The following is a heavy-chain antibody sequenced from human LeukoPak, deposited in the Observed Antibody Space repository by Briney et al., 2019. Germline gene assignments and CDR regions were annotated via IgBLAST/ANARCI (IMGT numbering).Heavy chain of an antibody. CDR1: GGSISSSSYS. CDR3: ARRSIAAAGTRYGMDV. J-gene: IGHJ6*02. D-gene: IGHD6-13*01. CDR2: IYYSGST. V-gene: IGHV4-39*01. Sequence: SETLSLTCTVSGGSISSSSYSWGWIRQPPGKGLEWIGSIYYSGSTYYNPSLKSRVTISVDTSKNQFSLKLSSVTAADTAVYYCARRSIAAAGTRYGMDVWGQGTTVTVSS.